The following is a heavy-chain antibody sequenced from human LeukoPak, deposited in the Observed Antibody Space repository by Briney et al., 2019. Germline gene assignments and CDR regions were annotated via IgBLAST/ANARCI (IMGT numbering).Heavy chain of an antibody. Sequence: GSLRLSCAASGFTFSSYGMHWVRQAPGKGLEWVAVISYDGSNKYYADSVKGRFTISRDNSKNTLYLQMNSLRAEDTAVYYCAREQEGDAFDIWGQGTMVTVSS. J-gene: IGHJ3*02. V-gene: IGHV3-30*03. CDR1: GFTFSSYG. CDR2: ISYDGSNK. CDR3: AREQEGDAFDI.